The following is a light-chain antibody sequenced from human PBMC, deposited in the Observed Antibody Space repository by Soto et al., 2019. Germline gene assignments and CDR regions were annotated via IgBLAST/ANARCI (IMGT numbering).Light chain of an antibody. CDR3: QQSYNTPWT. CDR1: QSISSY. CDR2: AAS. J-gene: IGKJ1*01. V-gene: IGKV1-39*01. Sequence: IQMTQSPSSLSASVGDRVTITCRASQSISSYLNWYQQRPGTAPKLLIYAASSLQSGVPSRFSGSGSGTDFTLTISTLQPEDFATYYCQQSYNTPWTFGQGTKVDIK.